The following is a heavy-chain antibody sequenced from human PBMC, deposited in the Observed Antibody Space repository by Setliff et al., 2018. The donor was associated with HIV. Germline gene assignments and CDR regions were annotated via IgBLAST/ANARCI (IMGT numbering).Heavy chain of an antibody. J-gene: IGHJ4*02. CDR2: IIPIFNTA. Sequence: SVKVSCKASGGTFSSYAISWVRQAPGQGLEWMGGIIPIFNTANYAQKFQGRVTITADESTSTAYMELSSLRSEDTAVYYCATVQDRHFDWFLFAHWGQGTLVTVSS. D-gene: IGHD3-9*01. CDR1: GGTFSSYA. CDR3: ATVQDRHFDWFLFAH. V-gene: IGHV1-69*13.